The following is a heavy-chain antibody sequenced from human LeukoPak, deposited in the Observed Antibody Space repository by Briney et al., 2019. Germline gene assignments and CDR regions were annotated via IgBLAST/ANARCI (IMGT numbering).Heavy chain of an antibody. CDR3: ARGPTDMDFDY. V-gene: IGHV1-46*04. Sequence: ASVTVSCKASVYTFTKSDYMHWVRPAPGQGLEWMGIINPSDGTTFYAQKLQGRVTMTRDTSTNTVYMELSSLRSEDTAVFYCARGPTDMDFDYWGQGSLVTVSS. CDR2: INPSDGTT. CDR1: VYTFTKSDY. J-gene: IGHJ4*02.